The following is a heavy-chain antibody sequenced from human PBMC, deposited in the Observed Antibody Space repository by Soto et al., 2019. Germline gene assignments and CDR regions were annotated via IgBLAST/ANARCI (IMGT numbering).Heavy chain of an antibody. CDR2: ISGSGDSI. Sequence: PLRLSCPASGFTFSSYAMSWVRQAPGKGLEWVSAISGSGDSIYYADSVKGRFTISRDNSQNTLYLQMNSLRAEDTAVYYCAKRALGFSYYFDYWGQGTLVTVSS. V-gene: IGHV3-23*01. CDR3: AKRALGFSYYFDY. CDR1: GFTFSSYA. D-gene: IGHD3-16*01. J-gene: IGHJ4*02.